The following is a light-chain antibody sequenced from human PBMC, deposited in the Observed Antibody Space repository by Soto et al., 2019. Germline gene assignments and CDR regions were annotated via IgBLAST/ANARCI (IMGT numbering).Light chain of an antibody. CDR3: PQRSNWPTIT. V-gene: IGKV3-11*01. Sequence: EIVLTQSPATLSLSPGERATLSCRASQSVSTYLAWYQQKPGQAPRLLIYDASNRATGIPARFSGSGSGTDFTLTISSLEPEDFAVYYCPQRSNWPTITFGQGTRLEIK. CDR2: DAS. J-gene: IGKJ5*01. CDR1: QSVSTY.